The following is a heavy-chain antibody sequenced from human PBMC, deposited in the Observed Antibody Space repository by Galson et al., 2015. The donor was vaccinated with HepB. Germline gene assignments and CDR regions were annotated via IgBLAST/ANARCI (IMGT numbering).Heavy chain of an antibody. J-gene: IGHJ4*02. V-gene: IGHV3-30-3*01. CDR3: ARSKYSSGWWDDKGVGKYYFDY. Sequence: SLRLSCAASGFTFSSYAMHWVRQAPGKGLEWVAVISYDGSNKYYADSVKGRFTISRDNSKNTLYLQMNSLRAEDTAVYYCARSKYSSGWWDDKGVGKYYFDYWGQGTLVTVSS. CDR1: GFTFSSYA. D-gene: IGHD6-19*01. CDR2: ISYDGSNK.